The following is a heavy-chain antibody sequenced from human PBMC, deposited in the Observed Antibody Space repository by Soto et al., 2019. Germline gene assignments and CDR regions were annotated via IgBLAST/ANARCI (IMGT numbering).Heavy chain of an antibody. Sequence: GGSLRLSCAASGFSFCSYAMSWVRQAPGKGLEWVSLISGSGGSTYYADSVKGRFTISRDNSKNTLYLQMDSLRAEDTAVYYCAKDKGRNYGSGSYYGMDVWGQGTTVTVSS. V-gene: IGHV3-23*01. CDR1: GFSFCSYA. D-gene: IGHD3-10*01. J-gene: IGHJ6*02. CDR2: ISGSGGST. CDR3: AKDKGRNYGSGSYYGMDV.